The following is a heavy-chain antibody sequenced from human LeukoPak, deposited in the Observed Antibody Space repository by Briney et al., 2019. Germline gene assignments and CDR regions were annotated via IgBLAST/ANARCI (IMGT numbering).Heavy chain of an antibody. Sequence: PGGSLRLSCAASGFTFNNYAMSWVRQAPGKGLEWVSAISGSGGSTYYADFVKGRFTISRDNSKNTLYLQMNSLRAEDTAVYYCARDGSSSSWYTTFDYWGQGTLVTVSS. CDR1: GFTFNNYA. D-gene: IGHD6-13*01. J-gene: IGHJ4*02. CDR3: ARDGSSSSWYTTFDY. V-gene: IGHV3-23*01. CDR2: ISGSGGST.